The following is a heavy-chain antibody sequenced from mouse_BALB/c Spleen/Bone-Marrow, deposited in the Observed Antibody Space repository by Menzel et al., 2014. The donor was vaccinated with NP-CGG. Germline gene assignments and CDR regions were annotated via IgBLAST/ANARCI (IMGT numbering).Heavy chain of an antibody. CDR3: ARSHFYGNDFDY. V-gene: IGHV5-17*02. Sequence: DVQGVESGGGLVQPGGSRKLSCAASGFTFCNFGMHWFRQSPVKGLEWVAFVSTGSTIIYYADTVKGLFTMSRVNPENTLFLQMTSLRSEDTAIYYCARSHFYGNDFDYWGQGTTLTISS. CDR1: GFTFCNFG. J-gene: IGHJ2*01. D-gene: IGHD2-1*01. CDR2: VSTGSTII.